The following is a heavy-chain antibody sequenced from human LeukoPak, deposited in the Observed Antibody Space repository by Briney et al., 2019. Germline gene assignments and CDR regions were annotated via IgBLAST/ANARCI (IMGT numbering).Heavy chain of an antibody. CDR2: IYTSGST. CDR1: GGSISSGSYS. D-gene: IGHD2-2*01. CDR3: ARTTEGYCSSASCFGFSYSYYMDV. Sequence: PSQTLSLTCTVSGGSISSGSYSWNWIRQPAGKGLEWIGRIYTSGSTNYNPSLKSRVTISVDTSKNQFSLKLSSVTAADTAVYYCARTTEGYCSSASCFGFSYSYYMDVWGKGTTVTISS. V-gene: IGHV4-61*02. J-gene: IGHJ6*03.